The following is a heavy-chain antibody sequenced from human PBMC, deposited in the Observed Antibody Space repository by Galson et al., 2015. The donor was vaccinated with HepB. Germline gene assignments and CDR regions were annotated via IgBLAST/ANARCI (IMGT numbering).Heavy chain of an antibody. CDR1: GYTFTSYY. V-gene: IGHV1-46*03. J-gene: IGHJ4*02. Sequence: SVKVSCKVSGYTFTSYYMHWVRQAPGQGLEWMGIINPSGGSTSYAQKFQGRVAMTRDTSTSTVYMELSSLRSEDTAVYYCARENNTVTKLGYFDYWGQGTLVTVSS. CDR2: INPSGGST. D-gene: IGHD4-17*01. CDR3: ARENNTVTKLGYFDY.